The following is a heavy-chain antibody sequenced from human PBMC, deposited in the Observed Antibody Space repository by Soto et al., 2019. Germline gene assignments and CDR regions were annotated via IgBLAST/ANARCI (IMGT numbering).Heavy chain of an antibody. D-gene: IGHD4-17*01. CDR2: IYYSGST. V-gene: IGHV4-31*03. CDR1: GGSISSGGYY. CDR3: ARERGDAAGYWFDP. Sequence: SETLSLTCTVSGGSISSGGYYWSWIRQHPGEGLEWIGYIYYSGSTYYNPSLKSRVTISVDTSKNQFSLKLSSVTAADTAVYYCARERGDAAGYWFDPWGQGTLVTVSS. J-gene: IGHJ5*02.